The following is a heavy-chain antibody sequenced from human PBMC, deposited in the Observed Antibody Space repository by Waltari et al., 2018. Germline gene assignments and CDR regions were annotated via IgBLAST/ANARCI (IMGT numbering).Heavy chain of an antibody. CDR2: INPNSGGT. CDR1: GYTFTGYY. V-gene: IGHV1-2*02. J-gene: IGHJ4*02. Sequence: QVQLVQSGAEVKKPGASVKVSCKASGYTFTGYYMHWVRQAPGQGLEWMGWINPNSGGTNYAQKFQGRVTMTRDTSISTAYMELSRLRSDDTAVYYCARVGSGVVGYGSGDSLFDYWGQGTLVIVSS. CDR3: ARVGSGVVGYGSGDSLFDY. D-gene: IGHD3-10*01.